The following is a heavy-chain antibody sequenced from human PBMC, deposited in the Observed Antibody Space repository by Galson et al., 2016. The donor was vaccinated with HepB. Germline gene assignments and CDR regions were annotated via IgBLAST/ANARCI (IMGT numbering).Heavy chain of an antibody. Sequence: SVKVSCKASGYTFTGYYMHWVRQATGQGLEWMGWINPNSGGTKYAQKFQGWVTMTRDTSISTAYMELSRLRSNETAVYYCARSSRTYHSDFDYWGQGTLVIVSS. CDR3: ARSSRTYHSDFDY. CDR1: GYTFTGYY. V-gene: IGHV1-2*04. J-gene: IGHJ4*02. D-gene: IGHD2-2*01. CDR2: INPNSGGT.